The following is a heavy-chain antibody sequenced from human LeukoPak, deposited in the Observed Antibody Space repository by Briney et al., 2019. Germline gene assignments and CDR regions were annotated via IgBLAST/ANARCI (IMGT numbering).Heavy chain of an antibody. V-gene: IGHV4-39*01. CDR1: GGSISSSSYY. CDR3: ARITVTTFPFDY. J-gene: IGHJ4*02. Sequence: SETLSLTCTVSGGSISSSSYYWGWIRQPPGKGLEWIGSIYYGGSTYYNPSLKSRVTISVDTSKNQFSLKLSSVTAADTAVYYCARITVTTFPFDYWGQGTLVTVSS. D-gene: IGHD4-17*01. CDR2: IYYGGST.